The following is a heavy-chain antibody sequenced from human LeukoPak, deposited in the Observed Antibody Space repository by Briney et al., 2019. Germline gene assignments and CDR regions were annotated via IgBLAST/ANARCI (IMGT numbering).Heavy chain of an antibody. V-gene: IGHV4-34*01. J-gene: IGHJ4*02. CDR1: GGSFSGYY. CDR2: INHSGST. Sequence: SETLSLTCAVYGGSFSGYYWSWIRQPPGKGLEWIGEINHSGSTNYNPSPKSRVTISVDTSKNQFSLKLSSVTAADTAVYYCARGLNYGGSGYYFDSWGPGTLVTVSS. CDR3: ARGLNYGGSGYYFDS. D-gene: IGHD3-22*01.